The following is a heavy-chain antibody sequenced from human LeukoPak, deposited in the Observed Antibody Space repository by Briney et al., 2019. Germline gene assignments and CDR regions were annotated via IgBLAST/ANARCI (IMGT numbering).Heavy chain of an antibody. CDR2: ISGGGGSTT. D-gene: IGHD4-23*01. CDR1: GFTFNTYA. Sequence: AGGSLRLSCAASGFTFNTYAMSWVRQAPGKGLEWVSAISGGGGSTTYYADTVKGRFTFSRDNSKITLYLQMNSLTAEDTAVYYCARRGAGSNSYFDYWSQGTLVTVSS. CDR3: ARRGAGSNSYFDY. V-gene: IGHV3-23*01. J-gene: IGHJ4*02.